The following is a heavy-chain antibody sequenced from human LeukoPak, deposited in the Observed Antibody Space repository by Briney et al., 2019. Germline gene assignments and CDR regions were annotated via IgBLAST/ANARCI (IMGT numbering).Heavy chain of an antibody. CDR2: INPNSGDT. J-gene: IGHJ4*02. D-gene: IGHD6-19*01. V-gene: IGHV1-2*02. Sequence: YTLTXXYXXXVRXAPXQGXXWMVWINPNSGDTNYAQKFQGRVTMTRDTSISTAYMELSGLRSDDTAVYFCARVGRAWSFDHWGQGTLVTVSS. CDR1: YTLTXXY. CDR3: ARVGRAWSFDH.